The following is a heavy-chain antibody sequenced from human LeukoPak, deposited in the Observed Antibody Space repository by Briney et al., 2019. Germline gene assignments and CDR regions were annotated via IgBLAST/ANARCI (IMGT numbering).Heavy chain of an antibody. CDR2: IYYSGST. Sequence: SETLSLTCTVSGGSINSSYYYWGWIRQPPGKGLEWIGSIYYSGSTYYNPSLKSRVTISVDTSKNQFSLKLSSVTAADTAVYYCARDPLFDPWGQGTLVTVSS. V-gene: IGHV4-39*07. CDR3: ARDPLFDP. J-gene: IGHJ5*02. CDR1: GGSINSSYYY.